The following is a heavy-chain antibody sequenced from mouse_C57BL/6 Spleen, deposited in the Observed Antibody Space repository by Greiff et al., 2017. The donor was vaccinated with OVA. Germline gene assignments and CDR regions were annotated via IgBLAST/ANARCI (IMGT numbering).Heavy chain of an antibody. CDR3: ARSPITTVGYAMDY. CDR1: GYTFTSYW. CDR2: INPSSGYT. Sequence: VQRVESGAELAKPGASVKLSCKASGYTFTSYWMHWVKQRPGQGLEWIGYINPSSGYTKYNQKFKDKATLTADKSSSTAYMQLSSLTYEDSAVYYCARSPITTVGYAMDYWGQGTSVTVSS. D-gene: IGHD1-1*01. J-gene: IGHJ4*01. V-gene: IGHV1-7*01.